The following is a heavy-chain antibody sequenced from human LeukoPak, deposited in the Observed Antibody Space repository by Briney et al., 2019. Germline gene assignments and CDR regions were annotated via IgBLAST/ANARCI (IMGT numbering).Heavy chain of an antibody. D-gene: IGHD5-18*01. CDR1: GFTFNSYS. Sequence: PGGSLRLSCAASGFTFNSYSMNWVRQAPGKGLEWVSFISSSSSTIYYADSVKGRFTISRDNAKNSLYLQMNSLRAEDTAVYYCARYKWIQLSDAFDIWGQGTMVTVSS. CDR2: ISSSSSTI. V-gene: IGHV3-48*01. J-gene: IGHJ3*02. CDR3: ARYKWIQLSDAFDI.